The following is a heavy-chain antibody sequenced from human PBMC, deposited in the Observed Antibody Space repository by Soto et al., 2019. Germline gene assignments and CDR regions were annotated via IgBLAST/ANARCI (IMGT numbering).Heavy chain of an antibody. CDR3: ARGLILWFGELSRRGGYYYYMDV. D-gene: IGHD3-10*01. V-gene: IGHV4-34*01. CDR1: GGSFSGYQ. J-gene: IGHJ6*03. Sequence: QVQLQQWGAGLLKPSETLSLTCAVYGGSFSGYQWSWIRQTPGKGLEWIGEINVSGNINYNPSLKSRVTILLDTPKKQISLKLSSVTAADSAVYYCARGLILWFGELSRRGGYYYYMDVWGKGNTVTVSS. CDR2: INVSGNI.